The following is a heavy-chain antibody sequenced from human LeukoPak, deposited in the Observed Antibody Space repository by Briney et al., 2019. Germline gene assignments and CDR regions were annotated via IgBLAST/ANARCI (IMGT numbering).Heavy chain of an antibody. Sequence: GGSLRLSCAASGFTFSNHAMNWVRQAPGKGLEWVSVIYSGGSTYYADSVKGRFTISRDNSKNTLYLQMNSLRAEDTAVYYCARVITMVRGVRADAFDIWGQGTMVTVSS. CDR1: GFTFSNHA. CDR2: IYSGGST. D-gene: IGHD3-10*01. V-gene: IGHV3-66*01. J-gene: IGHJ3*02. CDR3: ARVITMVRGVRADAFDI.